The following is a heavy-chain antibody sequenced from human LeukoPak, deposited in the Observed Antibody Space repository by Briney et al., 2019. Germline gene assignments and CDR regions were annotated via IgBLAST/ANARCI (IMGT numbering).Heavy chain of an antibody. CDR1: GGSFSGYY. J-gene: IGHJ6*02. CDR2: INHSGST. D-gene: IGHD1-7*01. V-gene: IGHV4-34*01. Sequence: SETLSLTCAVYGGSFSGYYWSRIRQPPGKGLEWIGEINHSGSTNYNPSLKSRVTISVDTSKNQFSLKLSSVTAADTAVYYCASGRTYYYYYYGMDVWGQGTTVTVSS. CDR3: ASGRTYYYYYYGMDV.